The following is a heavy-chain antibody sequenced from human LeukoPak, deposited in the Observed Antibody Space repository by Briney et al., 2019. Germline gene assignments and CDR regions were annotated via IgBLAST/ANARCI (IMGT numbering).Heavy chain of an antibody. D-gene: IGHD3-22*01. J-gene: IGHJ4*02. V-gene: IGHV4-61*02. Sequence: SETLSLTCTVSGGSISSGPYLWGWLRQPAGKGLEWIGRFHTSGSTDYNPSLKSRVAISGDTSKNQFSLKLNSVTAADTALYYCARRGRSGYFDYWGQGTLVTVSS. CDR1: GGSISSGPYL. CDR2: FHTSGST. CDR3: ARRGRSGYFDY.